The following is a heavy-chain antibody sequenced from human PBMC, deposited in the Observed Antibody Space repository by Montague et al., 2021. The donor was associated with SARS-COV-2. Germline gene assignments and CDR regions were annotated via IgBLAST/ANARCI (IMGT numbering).Heavy chain of an antibody. CDR3: ATGFEDSKAYSYIVIVFDD. J-gene: IGHJ4*02. D-gene: IGHD3-22*01. V-gene: IGHV4-4*02. CDR2: IYHARST. Sequence: SETLSLTCAVSAASITNTNWWSWIRQPPGKGLGWIGEIYHARSTNYNPSLNSRTTISVQTYKNQFSLEMTSVTAADTAEYYCATGFEDSKAYSYIVIVFDDWGQGALVTVSS. CDR1: AASITNTNW.